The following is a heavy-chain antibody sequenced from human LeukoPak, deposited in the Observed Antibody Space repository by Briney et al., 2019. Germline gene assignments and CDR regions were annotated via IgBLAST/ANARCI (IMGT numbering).Heavy chain of an antibody. D-gene: IGHD6-19*01. J-gene: IGHJ4*02. CDR1: GFTFSSYG. CDR2: IRYDGSNK. V-gene: IGHV3-30*02. CDR3: ETGSSSGWYGRLVY. Sequence: GESLRLSCAASGFTFSSYGMHWVRQAPGKGLERVAFIRYDGSNKYYVDSVKGRFTISRDNSKNTLYLQMNSLRDEDTAVYYCETGSSSGWYGRLVYWGQGTLVTVSS.